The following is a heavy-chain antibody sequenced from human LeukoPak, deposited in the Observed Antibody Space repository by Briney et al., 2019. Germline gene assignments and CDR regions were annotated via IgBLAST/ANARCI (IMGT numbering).Heavy chain of an antibody. Sequence: SQTLSLTCAVSGGSISSGGYSLSWIRQPPGKGLEWIVYIYHSGSTYYNPSLKSRVTISVDRSKNQFSLKLSSVTAADTAVYYCARERCSSTSCYSGGSVDYWGQGTLVTVSS. D-gene: IGHD2-2*01. CDR2: IYHSGST. CDR1: GGSISSGGYS. J-gene: IGHJ4*02. V-gene: IGHV4-30-2*01. CDR3: ARERCSSTSCYSGGSVDY.